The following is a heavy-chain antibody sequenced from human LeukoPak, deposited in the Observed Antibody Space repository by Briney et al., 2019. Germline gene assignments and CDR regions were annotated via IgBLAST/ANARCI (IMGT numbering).Heavy chain of an antibody. CDR3: ARAVNDFWSGYYPFDY. V-gene: IGHV3-48*03. CDR2: ISSSGSTI. Sequence: GGSLRLSCAASGFTFSSYEMNWVRQAPGKGLEWVSYISSSGSTIYYADSVKGRFTISRDNAKNSLYLQMNSLRAEDTAVYYCARAVNDFWSGYYPFDYWGQGTLVTVSS. CDR1: GFTFSSYE. D-gene: IGHD3-3*01. J-gene: IGHJ4*02.